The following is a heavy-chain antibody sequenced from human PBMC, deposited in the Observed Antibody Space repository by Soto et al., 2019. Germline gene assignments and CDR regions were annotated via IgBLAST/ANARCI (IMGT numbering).Heavy chain of an antibody. D-gene: IGHD3-3*01. Sequence: SGGSLRLSCAASGFTFSSYSMNWARQAPGKGLEWVSYISSSSSTIYYADSVKGRFTISRDNAKNSLYLQMNSLRDEDTAVYYCARDYDFWSGFPDDAFDIWGQGTMVTVSS. CDR3: ARDYDFWSGFPDDAFDI. J-gene: IGHJ3*02. V-gene: IGHV3-48*02. CDR2: ISSSSSTI. CDR1: GFTFSSYS.